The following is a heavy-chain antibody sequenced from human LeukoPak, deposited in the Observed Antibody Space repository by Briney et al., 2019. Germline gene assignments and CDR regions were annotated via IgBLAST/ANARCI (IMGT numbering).Heavy chain of an antibody. CDR2: ISSSGSTI. Sequence: GGSLRLSCAASGFTFSSYEMNWVRQAPGKGLERVSYISSSGSTIYYADCVKRGFTISRDNAKNSLYLQMNSLRAGDTAVYYCAELGITMIGGVWGKGTTVTISS. J-gene: IGHJ6*04. V-gene: IGHV3-48*03. CDR1: GFTFSSYE. CDR3: AELGITMIGGV. D-gene: IGHD3-10*02.